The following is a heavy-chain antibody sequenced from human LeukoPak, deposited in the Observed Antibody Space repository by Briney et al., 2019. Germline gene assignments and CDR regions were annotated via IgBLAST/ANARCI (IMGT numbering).Heavy chain of an antibody. J-gene: IGHJ6*03. CDR1: GFTFSSYW. Sequence: GGSLRLSCAASGFTFSSYWMHWVRQAPGKGLMYVSRINYDGVTTRYADSVTGRFTISRDNAKNTLYLQMNSLRAEDTAVYYCARDIDQGTDVAGYMDVWGKGTTVTVPS. D-gene: IGHD6-19*01. CDR3: ARDIDQGTDVAGYMDV. CDR2: INYDGVTT. V-gene: IGHV3-74*01.